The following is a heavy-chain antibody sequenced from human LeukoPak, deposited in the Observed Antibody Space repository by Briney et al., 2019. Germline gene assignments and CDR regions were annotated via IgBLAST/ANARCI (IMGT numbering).Heavy chain of an antibody. CDR3: ARGASGTYYFGY. D-gene: IGHD1-26*01. J-gene: IGHJ4*02. CDR1: GFTVSSNY. V-gene: IGHV3-66*02. Sequence: HPGGSLRLSCAASGFTVSSNYMTWVRQAPGKGPDWVSVIYSGGSTYYADSVKGRFTISRDNSKNTLFLQMNSLRPEDTAVYYCARGASGTYYFGYWGRGTLVTVSS. CDR2: IYSGGST.